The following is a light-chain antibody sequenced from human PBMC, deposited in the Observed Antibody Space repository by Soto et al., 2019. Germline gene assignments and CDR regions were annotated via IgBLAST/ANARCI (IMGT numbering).Light chain of an antibody. CDR3: SSYSSSSTHVV. Sequence: QSALTQPASVSGSPGRSVTISCTGSSSDVGDFNYVSWYQHLPGRAPKLIIYDVTNRPSGISYRFSDSKSGRTASLTISGRQAEDEADYYCSSYSSSSTHVVFGGGTKLTVL. CDR1: SSDVGDFNY. CDR2: DVT. J-gene: IGLJ2*01. V-gene: IGLV2-14*03.